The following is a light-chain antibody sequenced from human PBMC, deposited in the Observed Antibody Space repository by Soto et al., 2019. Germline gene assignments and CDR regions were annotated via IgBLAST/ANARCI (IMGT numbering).Light chain of an antibody. CDR3: QQYDNWPPIT. CDR2: GAS. Sequence: EIVMTQSPATLSVSPGERATLSCRARQSVGSHLAWYQQKPGQAPRLLIYGASTRATGIPARFSGSGSGTEFTLTISSLQSEDFAVYYCQQYDNWPPITFGQGTRLEIK. CDR1: QSVGSH. J-gene: IGKJ5*01. V-gene: IGKV3-15*01.